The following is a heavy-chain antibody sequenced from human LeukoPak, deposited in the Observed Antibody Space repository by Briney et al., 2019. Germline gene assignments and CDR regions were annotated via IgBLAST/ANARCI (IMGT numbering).Heavy chain of an antibody. Sequence: ASVKVSCKASGYTFIGYSIHWVRQAPGQGLEWMGWITPSGGGTNYAQKFQGRVTMTRDTSLDTAYMELSKLRPDDTAVYYCARGLTGYADWFDPWGQGTLVTVSS. CDR3: ARGLTGYADWFDP. CDR2: ITPSGGGT. D-gene: IGHD5-12*01. CDR1: GYTFIGYS. J-gene: IGHJ5*02. V-gene: IGHV1-2*02.